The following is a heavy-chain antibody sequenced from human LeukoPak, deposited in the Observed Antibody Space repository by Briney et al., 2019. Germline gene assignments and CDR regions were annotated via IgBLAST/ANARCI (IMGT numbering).Heavy chain of an antibody. CDR3: ARGDAVTTFGY. CDR2: IQHDGSNK. D-gene: IGHD4-17*01. CDR1: GFTFSSYD. V-gene: IGHV3-30*02. Sequence: PGGSLRLSCAASGFTFSSYDMHWVRQAPGKGLGWVAFIQHDGSNKYYADSVKGRFPISRGNSKNTLFLQMNSLRAEDTAVYYCARGDAVTTFGYWGQGTLVTVSS. J-gene: IGHJ4*02.